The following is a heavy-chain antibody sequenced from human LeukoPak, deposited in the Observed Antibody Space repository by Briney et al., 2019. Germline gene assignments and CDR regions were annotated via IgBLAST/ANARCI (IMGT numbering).Heavy chain of an antibody. Sequence: PGGSLRLSCAACGFTFSHYSIDWVRQAPGKGLERVASITSSSSHIYYAVSVKGRFTISRDNAKNELYLQMNSLRAEDTAIYYCARVMMGATVTTFHYYCMDVWGVGTTVTVS. CDR1: GFTFSHYS. D-gene: IGHD4-11*01. CDR3: ARVMMGATVTTFHYYCMDV. CDR2: ITSSSSHI. V-gene: IGHV3-21*01. J-gene: IGHJ6*03.